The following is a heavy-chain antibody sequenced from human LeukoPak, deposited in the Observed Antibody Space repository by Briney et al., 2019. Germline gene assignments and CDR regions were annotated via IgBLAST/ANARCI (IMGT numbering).Heavy chain of an antibody. J-gene: IGHJ6*02. D-gene: IGHD1-7*01. Sequence: GESLKISCKGSGYRFTDYWIGWVRQMPGKGLEWMGIIYPGDSDTRYSPSFQGQVTISADKTINTAHLQWSSLKASDTAMYYCARGAAGTTPDYYYFGLDVWGQGTTVRVSS. CDR3: ARGAAGTTPDYYYFGLDV. V-gene: IGHV5-51*01. CDR2: IYPGDSDT. CDR1: GYRFTDYW.